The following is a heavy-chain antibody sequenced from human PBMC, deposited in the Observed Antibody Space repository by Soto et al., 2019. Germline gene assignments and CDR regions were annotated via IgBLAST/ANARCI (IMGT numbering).Heavy chain of an antibody. CDR3: VKDHLMNTVTTGGY. CDR2: ISYHGRDE. CDR1: GFSLSNYG. D-gene: IGHD4-17*01. V-gene: IGHV3-30*18. Sequence: QVQLVESGGGVVQPGRSLRLSCAASGFSLSNYGMHWVRQAPGKGLEWVAVISYHGRDEYYADSVKGRFTISRDTSKNTLYLHMNTLRPEDTAVYYCVKDHLMNTVTTGGYWGQGTLGTVSS. J-gene: IGHJ4*02.